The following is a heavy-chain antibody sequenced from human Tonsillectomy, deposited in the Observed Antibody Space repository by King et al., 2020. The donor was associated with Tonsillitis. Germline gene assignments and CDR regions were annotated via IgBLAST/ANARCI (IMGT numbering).Heavy chain of an antibody. D-gene: IGHD3-22*01. J-gene: IGHJ3*02. CDR2: INPNSGGT. CDR3: ARLFSDSSGYPMEAFDI. CDR1: GYTFTGYY. V-gene: IGHV1-2*02. Sequence: QLVQSGAEVKKPGASVRVSCEASGYTFTGYYLHWVRQAPGQGLEWMGWINPNSGGTNYAQKFQGRVTMTRDTSISAAYMELSRLRSDETAVYYCARLFSDSSGYPMEAFDIWGQGTMVTVSS.